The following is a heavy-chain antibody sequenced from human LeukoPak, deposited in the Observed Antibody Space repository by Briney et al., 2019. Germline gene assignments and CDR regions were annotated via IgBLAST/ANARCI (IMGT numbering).Heavy chain of an antibody. D-gene: IGHD3-22*01. Sequence: ASVKVSCKASGYTFTTYGISWVRQAPGQGLEWMGWISTYDGNANYAQHLQGKVTMTKDTSAGTVYMELRSLRSEDTAVCYCARFGYYYDSSGYYYDWGQGTLVTVSS. CDR1: GYTFTTYG. CDR2: ISTYDGNA. CDR3: ARFGYYYDSSGYYYD. J-gene: IGHJ4*02. V-gene: IGHV1-18*01.